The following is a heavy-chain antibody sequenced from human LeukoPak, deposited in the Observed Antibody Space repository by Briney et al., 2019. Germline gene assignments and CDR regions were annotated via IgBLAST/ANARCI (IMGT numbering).Heavy chain of an antibody. V-gene: IGHV4-4*07. CDR2: IYASGST. Sequence: SETLSLTCSVSGGSISNYYWNWLRQPAGKGLEWLGRIYASGSTNYNPSLKSRVTISMDKSKNHFSLNLKSVTAADTAFYYCARDFYGDDGHHPFDYWGQGIQVTVSS. J-gene: IGHJ4*02. CDR1: GGSISNYY. CDR3: ARDFYGDDGHHPFDY. D-gene: IGHD2/OR15-2a*01.